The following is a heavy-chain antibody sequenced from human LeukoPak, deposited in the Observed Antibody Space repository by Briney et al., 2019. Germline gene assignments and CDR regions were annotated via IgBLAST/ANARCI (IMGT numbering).Heavy chain of an antibody. CDR3: ARRPYDSSGYFGVNAFDI. Sequence: SETLSLTCTVSGGSISSCYWSWIRQPPGKGLEWIGYIYYSGSTNYNPSLKSRVTISVDTSKNQFSLKLSSVTAADTAVYYCARRPYDSSGYFGVNAFDIWGQGTMVTVSS. CDR1: GGSISSCY. CDR2: IYYSGST. J-gene: IGHJ3*02. V-gene: IGHV4-59*01. D-gene: IGHD3-22*01.